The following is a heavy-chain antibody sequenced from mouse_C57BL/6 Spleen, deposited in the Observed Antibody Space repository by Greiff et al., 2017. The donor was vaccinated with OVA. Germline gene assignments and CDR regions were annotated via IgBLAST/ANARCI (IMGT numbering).Heavy chain of an antibody. CDR1: GYSITSGYY. CDR2: ISYDGSN. D-gene: IGHD1-1*01. Sequence: EVQRVESGPGLVKPSQSLSLTCSVTGYSITSGYYWNWIRQFPGNKLEWMGYISYDGSNNYNPSLKNRISITRDTSKNQFFLKLNSVTTEDTATYYCARKTTVYCFDYWGQGTTLTVSS. J-gene: IGHJ2*01. V-gene: IGHV3-6*01. CDR3: ARKTTVYCFDY.